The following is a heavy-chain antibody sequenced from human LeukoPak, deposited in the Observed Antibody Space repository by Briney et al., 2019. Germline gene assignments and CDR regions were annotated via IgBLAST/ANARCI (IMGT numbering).Heavy chain of an antibody. J-gene: IGHJ5*02. CDR3: ARPLMYYYGSETYFWFDP. D-gene: IGHD3-10*01. CDR2: IKSDGSST. Sequence: GGSLRLSCTASGFTFKNYWMHWVRQAPGKGLVWVSRIKSDGSSTSYADSVKGRFTISRDNAKNSLSLQMNSLRAEDTAVYYCARPLMYYYGSETYFWFDPWGQGTLVTVSS. CDR1: GFTFKNYW. V-gene: IGHV3-74*01.